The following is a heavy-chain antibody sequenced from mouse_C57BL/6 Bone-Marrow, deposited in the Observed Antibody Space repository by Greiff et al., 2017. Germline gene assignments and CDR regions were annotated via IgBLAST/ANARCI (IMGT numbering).Heavy chain of an antibody. CDR1: GFTFSSYG. D-gene: IGHD2-10*02. CDR3: ARRGYCNYPWFAY. J-gene: IGHJ3*01. V-gene: IGHV5-6*01. CDR2: ISSGGSYT. Sequence: EVQGVESGGDLVKPGGSLKLSCAASGFTFSSYGMSWVRQTPDKRLEWVATISSGGSYTYYPDSVKGRFTISRDNAKHTLYLQRSSLKSEDTAMYYCARRGYCNYPWFAYWGQGTLVTVSA.